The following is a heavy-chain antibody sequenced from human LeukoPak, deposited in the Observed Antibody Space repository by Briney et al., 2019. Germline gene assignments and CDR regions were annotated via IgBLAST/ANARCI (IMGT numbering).Heavy chain of an antibody. CDR1: GFTFSSYE. D-gene: IGHD5-18*01. Sequence: GGSLRLSCAASGFTFSSYEMNWVRQAPGKGLEWVSYISSSGSTKYYADSVKGRFTISRDNAKNSLYLQMNSLRADDTAVYYCARALTTTMAPGGGQGTLVTVSS. CDR3: ARALTTTMAPG. CDR2: ISSSGSTK. J-gene: IGHJ4*02. V-gene: IGHV3-48*03.